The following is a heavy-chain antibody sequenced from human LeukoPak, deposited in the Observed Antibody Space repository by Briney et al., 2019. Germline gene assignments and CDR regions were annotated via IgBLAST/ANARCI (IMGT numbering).Heavy chain of an antibody. V-gene: IGHV3-66*01. J-gene: IGHJ4*02. CDR3: ARDWSRFGELLYY. D-gene: IGHD3-10*01. Sequence: GGPLRLSCAASGFTVSSNYMSWVRQAPGKGLEWVSVIYSGGSTYYADSVKGRFTISRDNSKNTLYLQMNSLRAEDTAVYYCARDWSRFGELLYYWGQGTLVTVSS. CDR1: GFTVSSNY. CDR2: IYSGGST.